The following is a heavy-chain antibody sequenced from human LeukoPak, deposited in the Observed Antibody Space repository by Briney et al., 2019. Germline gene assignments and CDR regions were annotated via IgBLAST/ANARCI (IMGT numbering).Heavy chain of an antibody. Sequence: GGSLRLSCAASGFTFSSYAMHWVRQAPGKGLEWVAVISYDGSNKYYADSVKGRFTISRDNSKNTLYLQMNSLRAEDTAVYYCARDRDDYGDFFDYWGQGTLVTVSS. CDR2: ISYDGSNK. CDR3: ARDRDDYGDFFDY. D-gene: IGHD4-17*01. J-gene: IGHJ4*02. CDR1: GFTFSSYA. V-gene: IGHV3-30-3*01.